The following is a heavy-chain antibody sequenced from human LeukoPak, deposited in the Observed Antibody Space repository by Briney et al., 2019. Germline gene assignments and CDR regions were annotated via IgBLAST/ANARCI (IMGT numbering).Heavy chain of an antibody. CDR2: ISNSDNKP. Sequence: GGSLRLSCAASGFSFSSHAMSWVRQAPGEGLEWVSTISNSDNKPYYADSVKGRFTISRDNSKDTLHLQMNSPTAEDTAMYYCAKATGTLGNWGQGTLVTVSS. V-gene: IGHV3-23*01. D-gene: IGHD1-1*01. CDR3: AKATGTLGN. CDR1: GFSFSSHA. J-gene: IGHJ4*02.